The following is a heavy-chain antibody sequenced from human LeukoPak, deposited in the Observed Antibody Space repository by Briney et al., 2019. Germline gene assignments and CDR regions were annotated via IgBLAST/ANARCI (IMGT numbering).Heavy chain of an antibody. J-gene: IGHJ4*02. CDR1: GYTFTSYD. D-gene: IGHD5-18*01. CDR3: ATELRYSYGYFDY. CDR2: INPNSGGT. Sequence: ASVKVSCKASGYTFTSYDINWVRQATGQGLEWMGWINPNSGGTNYAQKFQGRVTMTRDTSISTAYMELSRLRSDDTAVYYCATELRYSYGYFDYWGQGTLVTVSS. V-gene: IGHV1-2*02.